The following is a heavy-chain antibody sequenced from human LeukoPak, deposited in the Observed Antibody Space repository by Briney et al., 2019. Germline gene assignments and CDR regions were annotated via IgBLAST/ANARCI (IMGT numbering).Heavy chain of an antibody. D-gene: IGHD1-7*01. Sequence: GASVKVSCKASGYTFTGYYMHWVRQAPGQGLEWMGRINPNSGGTNYAQKFQGRVTMTRDTSISTAYMELSRLRSDDTAVYYCARGRRASMGNWNFISWGQGTLVTVSS. CDR2: INPNSGGT. CDR3: ARGRRASMGNWNFIS. V-gene: IGHV1-2*06. J-gene: IGHJ4*02. CDR1: GYTFTGYY.